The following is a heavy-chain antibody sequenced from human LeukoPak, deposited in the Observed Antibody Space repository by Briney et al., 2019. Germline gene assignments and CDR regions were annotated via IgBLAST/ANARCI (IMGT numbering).Heavy chain of an antibody. CDR3: ARAPRYNWTPRTAFDI. V-gene: IGHV3-48*01. CDR1: GFTFSSYS. Sequence: GGSLRLSCAASGFTFSSYSMNWVRQAPGKGLEWVSYISSSSSTIYYADSVKGRFTISRDNAKNSLYLQMNSLRAEDTAVYYCARAPRYNWTPRTAFDIWGQGTMVTVSS. CDR2: ISSSSSTI. J-gene: IGHJ3*02. D-gene: IGHD1-20*01.